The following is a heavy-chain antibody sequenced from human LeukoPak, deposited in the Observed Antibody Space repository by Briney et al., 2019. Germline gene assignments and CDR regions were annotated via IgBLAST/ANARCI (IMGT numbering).Heavy chain of an antibody. J-gene: IGHJ3*02. CDR1: AFAFSNHA. CDR3: ARVRGYSYGFAFDI. D-gene: IGHD5-18*01. V-gene: IGHV3-7*01. CDR2: IKQDGSEK. Sequence: GGSLRLSCTASAFAFSNHAMSWVRQAPGKGLEWVANIKQDGSEKYYVDSVKGRFTISRDNAKNSLYLQMNSLRAEDTAVYYCARVRGYSYGFAFDIWGQGTMVTVSS.